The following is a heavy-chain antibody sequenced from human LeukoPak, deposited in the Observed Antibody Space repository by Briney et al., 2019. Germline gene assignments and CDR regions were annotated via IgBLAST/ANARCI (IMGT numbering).Heavy chain of an antibody. CDR3: ARDLLYYYYYIDV. CDR1: GFTFSSYS. CDR2: ISSSSSTI. V-gene: IGHV3-48*01. D-gene: IGHD2-15*01. J-gene: IGHJ6*03. Sequence: GGSLRLSCAASGFTFSSYSMNWVRQAPGKGLEWVSYISSSSSTIYYADSVKGRFTISRDNAKNSLYLQMNSLRADDTAVYYCARDLLYYYYYIDVWGKETTVTVSS.